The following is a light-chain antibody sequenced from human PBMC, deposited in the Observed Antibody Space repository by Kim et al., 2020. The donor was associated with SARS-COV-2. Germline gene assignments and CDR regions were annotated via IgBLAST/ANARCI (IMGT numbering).Light chain of an antibody. CDR2: GAS. J-gene: IGKJ4*01. CDR3: QQYSHWPLT. Sequence: EIVMTQSPATLSVSPGERATLSCRASQSVSSNLAWYQQKPGQAPRLLIYGASTRATGIPGRFSGSGSGTKFTLTISSLQSEDFAVYYCQQYSHWPLTFGGGTKVDIK. V-gene: IGKV3-15*01. CDR1: QSVSSN.